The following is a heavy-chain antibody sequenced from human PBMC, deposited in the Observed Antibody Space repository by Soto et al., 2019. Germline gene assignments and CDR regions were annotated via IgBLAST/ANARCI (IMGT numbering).Heavy chain of an antibody. Sequence: EVQLVESGGGLVKPGGSLRLSCAASGFTFNNAWMSWVRQAPGKWLEWVGRIKSKADGGTTDYDAPVKGRFIISRDDSKNTLYMQINRLKTEDTAVYYCTTLWFGEVDYWGQGTLVTVSS. CDR2: IKSKADGGTT. V-gene: IGHV3-15*01. D-gene: IGHD3-10*01. J-gene: IGHJ4*02. CDR3: TTLWFGEVDY. CDR1: GFTFNNAW.